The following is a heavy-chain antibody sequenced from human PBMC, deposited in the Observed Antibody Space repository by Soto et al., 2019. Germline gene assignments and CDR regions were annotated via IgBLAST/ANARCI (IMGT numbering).Heavy chain of an antibody. J-gene: IGHJ4*02. V-gene: IGHV4-30-4*01. CDR3: AREGYDSSGYYRPDY. CDR1: GGSISSGDYY. CDR2: IYYSGST. D-gene: IGHD3-22*01. Sequence: PSETLSLTCTVSGGSISSGDYYWSWIRQPPGKGLEWIGYIYYSGSTYYNPSLKSRVTISVDTSKNQFSLKLSSVTAADTAVYYCAREGYDSSGYYRPDYWGQGTLVTVSP.